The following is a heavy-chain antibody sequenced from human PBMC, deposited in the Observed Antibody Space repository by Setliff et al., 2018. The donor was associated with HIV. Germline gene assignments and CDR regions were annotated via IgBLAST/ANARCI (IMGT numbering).Heavy chain of an antibody. D-gene: IGHD3-22*01. CDR3: VTGVGTSSVDY. V-gene: IGHV3-15*01. Sequence: GGSLRLSCAAAGFTFSNAWMTWVRQAPGKGLEWVARIRNKKNGGTTYYAAPVEGRFTISRDDSKNTLSLQMNSLKTEDTAVYYCVTGVGTSSVDYWGQGTMVTVSS. CDR2: IRNKKNGGTT. CDR1: GFTFSNAW. J-gene: IGHJ4*02.